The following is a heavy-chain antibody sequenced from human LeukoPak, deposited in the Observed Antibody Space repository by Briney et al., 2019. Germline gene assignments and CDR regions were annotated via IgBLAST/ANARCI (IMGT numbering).Heavy chain of an antibody. CDR1: GGSISSYY. J-gene: IGHJ6*02. CDR2: IYYSGSI. V-gene: IGHV4-59*01. D-gene: IGHD4-17*01. Sequence: SETLSLTCTVSGGSISSYYWSWIRQPPGKGLEWIGYIYYSGSINYNPSLKSRVTISVDTSKNQFSLKLSSVTAADTAVYYCARTTVTTYYYYGMDVWGQGTTVTVSS. CDR3: ARTTVTTYYYYGMDV.